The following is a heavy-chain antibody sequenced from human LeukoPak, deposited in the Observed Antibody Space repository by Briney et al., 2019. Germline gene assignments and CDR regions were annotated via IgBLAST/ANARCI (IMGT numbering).Heavy chain of an antibody. Sequence: GGSLRLSCAASGFTFSSYSMNWVRQAPGKGLEWASSISSSSSYIYYADSVKGRFTISRDNAKNSLYLQMNSLRAEDTAVYYCARSRRNIVVVPAPDYWGQGTLVTVSS. CDR2: ISSSSSYI. CDR3: ARSRRNIVVVPAPDY. CDR1: GFTFSSYS. V-gene: IGHV3-21*01. J-gene: IGHJ4*02. D-gene: IGHD2-2*01.